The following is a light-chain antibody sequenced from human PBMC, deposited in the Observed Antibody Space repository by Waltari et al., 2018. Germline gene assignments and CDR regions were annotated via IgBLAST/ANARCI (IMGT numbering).Light chain of an antibody. Sequence: QSALTQPASVSGSPGQSIPISCTGTSSDVGRFDYVSWYQQHPGKALNLVIYDVSYRPSGIPDRFSGSKSTNTASLTISGLQAEDEADYYCCSYTRSSTPFVFGSGTKVTVL. V-gene: IGLV2-14*03. CDR2: DVS. CDR3: CSYTRSSTPFV. CDR1: SSDVGRFDY. J-gene: IGLJ1*01.